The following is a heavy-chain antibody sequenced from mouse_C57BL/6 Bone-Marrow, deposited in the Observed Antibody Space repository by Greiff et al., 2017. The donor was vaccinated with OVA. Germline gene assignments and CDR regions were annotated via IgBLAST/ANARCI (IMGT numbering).Heavy chain of an antibody. CDR2: IYPGRGNT. V-gene: IGHV1-76*01. J-gene: IGHJ2*01. CDR3: ARGGITTVVGDY. D-gene: IGHD1-1*01. CDR1: GYTFTDYY. Sequence: SGAELVRPGASVKLSCKASGYTFTDYYINWVKQRPGQGLEWIARIYPGRGNTYYNEKFKGKATLTAEKSSSTAYMQLSSLTSEDSAVYFCARGGITTVVGDYWGQGTTLTVSS.